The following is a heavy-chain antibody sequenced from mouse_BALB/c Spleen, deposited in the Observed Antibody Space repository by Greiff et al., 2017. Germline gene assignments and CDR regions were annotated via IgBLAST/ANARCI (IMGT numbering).Heavy chain of an antibody. V-gene: IGHV5-4*02. Sequence: EVKLVESGGGLVKPGGSLKLSCAASGFTFSDYYMYWVRQTPEKRLEWVATISDGGSYTYYPDSVKGRFTISRDNAKNNLYLQMSSLKSEDTAMYYCARGDYGSLYAMDYWGQGTSVTVSS. CDR3: ARGDYGSLYAMDY. J-gene: IGHJ4*01. D-gene: IGHD1-1*01. CDR2: ISDGGSYT. CDR1: GFTFSDYY.